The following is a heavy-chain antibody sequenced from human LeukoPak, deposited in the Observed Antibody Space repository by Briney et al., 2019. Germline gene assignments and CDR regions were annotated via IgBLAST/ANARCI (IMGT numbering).Heavy chain of an antibody. CDR3: ARRLSYYYYMDV. Sequence: PSETPSLTCTVSGGSISSGTYYWGWIRQPPGKGLEWIGSIYYSGSTYYNPSLKSRVTISVDTSKNQFSLKLSSVTAADTALYYCARRLSYYYYMDVWGKGTTVTVSS. CDR1: GGSISSGTYY. J-gene: IGHJ6*03. V-gene: IGHV4-39*01. D-gene: IGHD3-16*01. CDR2: IYYSGST.